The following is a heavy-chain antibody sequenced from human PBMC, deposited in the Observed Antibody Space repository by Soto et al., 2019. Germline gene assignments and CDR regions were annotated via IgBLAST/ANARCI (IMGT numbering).Heavy chain of an antibody. Sequence: QVQLQESGPGLVKPSETLFLTCTVSGGSITDFYWSWIRQPAGKGLEWIGRIFAGETTNYNPSLKSRVTISVDTSKNQFSLKLSSVTAADTAVYYCARGVGGYCSGGSCWFDPWGQGTLVTVSS. J-gene: IGHJ5*02. CDR1: GGSITDFY. CDR2: IFAGETT. V-gene: IGHV4-4*07. CDR3: ARGVGGYCSGGSCWFDP. D-gene: IGHD2-15*01.